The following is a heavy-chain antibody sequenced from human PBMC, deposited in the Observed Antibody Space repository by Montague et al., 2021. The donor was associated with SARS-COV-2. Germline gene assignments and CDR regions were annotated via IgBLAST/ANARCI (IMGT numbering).Heavy chain of an antibody. J-gene: IGHJ5*02. D-gene: IGHD3-10*02. V-gene: IGHV4-59*08. CDR1: GGSISSYY. Sequence: SETLSLTCTVPGGSISSYYWSWIRQPPGKGLEWIGFSYYSGSTNYYPTLKTRVTISVDTSKNKISLKLSSVTAADTAVYYCARFPYYYVNWFDLWGQGTLVTVSS. CDR2: SYYSGST. CDR3: ARFPYYYVNWFDL.